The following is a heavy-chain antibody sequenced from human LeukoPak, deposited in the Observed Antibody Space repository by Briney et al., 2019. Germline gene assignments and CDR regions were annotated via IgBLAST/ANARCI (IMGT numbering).Heavy chain of an antibody. V-gene: IGHV4-59*08. J-gene: IGHJ4*02. D-gene: IGHD6-13*01. Sequence: SETLSLTCTVSGGSISSYYWSWIRQPPGKGLEWIGYIYYSGSTNYNPSLRSRVTMSVDTSKNQFSLKLSSVTAADTAVYYCARGSGASWFYWGQGTLVTVSS. CDR3: ARGSGASWFY. CDR1: GGSISSYY. CDR2: IYYSGST.